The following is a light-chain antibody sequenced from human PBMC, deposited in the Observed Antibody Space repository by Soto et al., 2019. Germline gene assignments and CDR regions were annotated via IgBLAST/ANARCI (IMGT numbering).Light chain of an antibody. J-gene: IGKJ1*01. CDR2: KAS. CDR3: QHYNSYSEA. CDR1: QTISSW. V-gene: IGKV1-5*03. Sequence: DIQMTQSPSPLSASVWARVTITFLASQTISSWLAWYQQKPGKAPKLLIYKASTLKSGVPSRFSGSGSGTEFTLTISSLQPDDFATYYCQHYNSYSEAFGQGTKVDIK.